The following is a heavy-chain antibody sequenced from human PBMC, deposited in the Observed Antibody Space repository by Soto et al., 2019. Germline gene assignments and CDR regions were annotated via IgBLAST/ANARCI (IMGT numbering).Heavy chain of an antibody. CDR1: GGSISSYY. CDR2: IYYSGST. Sequence: QVQLQESGPGLVKPSETPSLTCTVSGGSISSYYWSWIRQPPGKGLEWIGYIYYSGSTNYNPSLKSPDTIDVDKNNNMWSRKLSSVTAADTAVYYFARALRRDAFDIWGQGTMVTVSS. V-gene: IGHV4-59*01. CDR3: ARALRRDAFDI. J-gene: IGHJ3*02.